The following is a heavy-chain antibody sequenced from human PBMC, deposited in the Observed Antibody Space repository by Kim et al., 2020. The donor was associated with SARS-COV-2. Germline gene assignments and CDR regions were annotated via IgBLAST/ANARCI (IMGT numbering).Heavy chain of an antibody. CDR3: ARVRGIHSGSRYFDY. Sequence: SETLSLTCTVSGGSISSYYWSWIRQPPGKGLEWIGYIYYSGSTNYNPSLKSRVTISVDTSKNQFSLKLSSVTAADTAVYYCARVRGIHSGSRYFDYWGQGTLVTVSS. J-gene: IGHJ4*02. D-gene: IGHD1-26*01. V-gene: IGHV4-59*13. CDR2: IYYSGST. CDR1: GGSISSYY.